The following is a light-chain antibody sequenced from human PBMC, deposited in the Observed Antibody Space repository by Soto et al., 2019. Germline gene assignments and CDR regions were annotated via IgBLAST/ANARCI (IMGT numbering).Light chain of an antibody. CDR3: ASYTTRSAFVV. J-gene: IGLJ2*01. CDR2: EVS. Sequence: QSALTQPPSVSASPGQSVTISCTGTSSDVGSYDRVSWYQQPPGTAPKLMIYEVSNRPSGVPDRFSGSKSGNTASLTISGLQAEDEADYFCASYTTRSAFVVFGGGTKVTVL. CDR1: SSDVGSYDR. V-gene: IGLV2-18*02.